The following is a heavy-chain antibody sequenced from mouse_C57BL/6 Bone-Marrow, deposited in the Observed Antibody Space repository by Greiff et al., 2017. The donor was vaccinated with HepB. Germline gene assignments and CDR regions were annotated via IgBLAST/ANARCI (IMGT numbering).Heavy chain of an antibody. CDR2: IRSKSNNYAT. Sequence: EVQLVESGGGLVQPKGSLKLSCAASGFSFNTYAMNWVRQAPGKGLEWVARIRSKSNNYATYYADSVKDRFTISRDDSESMLYLQMNNLKTEDTAMYYCVSFMVTTNVFAYWGQGTLVTVSA. CDR1: GFSFNTYA. CDR3: VSFMVTTNVFAY. V-gene: IGHV10-1*01. D-gene: IGHD2-2*01. J-gene: IGHJ3*01.